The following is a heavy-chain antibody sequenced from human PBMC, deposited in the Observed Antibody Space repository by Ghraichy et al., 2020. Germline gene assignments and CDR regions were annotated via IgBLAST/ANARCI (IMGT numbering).Heavy chain of an antibody. CDR2: IYYSGST. CDR1: GGSISSYY. Sequence: SETLSLTCTVSGGSISSYYWSWIRQPPGKGLEWIGYIYYSGSTNYNPSLKSRVTISVDTSKNQFSLKLSSVTAADTAVHYCARVVPAANYYYGMDVWGQGTTVTVSS. D-gene: IGHD2-2*01. CDR3: ARVVPAANYYYGMDV. J-gene: IGHJ6*02. V-gene: IGHV4-59*01.